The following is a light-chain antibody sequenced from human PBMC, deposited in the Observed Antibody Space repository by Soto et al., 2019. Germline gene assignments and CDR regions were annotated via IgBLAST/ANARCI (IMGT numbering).Light chain of an antibody. CDR1: SSDVGGYNY. CDR3: CSYAGNYTYV. V-gene: IGLV2-11*01. Sequence: QSALTQPRSVSGSPGRSVTISCTGTSSDVGGYNYVSWYQQNPGKAPKLMIHDVTERPSGVPDRFSGSKSGNTASLTISGLQAEDEADYYCCSYAGNYTYVFGTGTKVTVL. CDR2: DVT. J-gene: IGLJ1*01.